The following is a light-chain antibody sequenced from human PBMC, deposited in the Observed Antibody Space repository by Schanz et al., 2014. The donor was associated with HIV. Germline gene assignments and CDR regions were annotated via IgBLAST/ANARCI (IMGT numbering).Light chain of an antibody. CDR2: DVS. CDR3: ATWDDSLEGWV. CDR1: SSDVGGHNY. V-gene: IGLV2-14*03. J-gene: IGLJ3*02. Sequence: QSVLTQPASVSGSPGQSITISCTGTSSDVGGHNYAPWYQQHPGKAPRLLIFDVSNRPSGVSWRFSGSKSATSASLAISGLQSEDEADYFCATWDDSLEGWVFGGGTKLTVL.